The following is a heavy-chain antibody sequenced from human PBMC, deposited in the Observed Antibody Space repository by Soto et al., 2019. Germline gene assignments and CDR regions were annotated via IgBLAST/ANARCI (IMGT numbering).Heavy chain of an antibody. CDR3: ARSRREYSYGFYDF. CDR1: GFTFSDFH. J-gene: IGHJ4*02. D-gene: IGHD5-18*01. CDR2: TDTISGYI. Sequence: QVQLVESGGGLVKPGGSLRLSCAASGFTFSDFHMSWIRQAPGKGLEWVSYTDTISGYINYADSVKGRFTISRDNAKNSLYLQMNSLRAEDTAVYYCARSRREYSYGFYDFWGQGILVTVSS. V-gene: IGHV3-11*05.